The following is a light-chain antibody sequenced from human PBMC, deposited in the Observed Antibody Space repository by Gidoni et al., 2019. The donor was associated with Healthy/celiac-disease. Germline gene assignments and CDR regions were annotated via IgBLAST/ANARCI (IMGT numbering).Light chain of an antibody. J-gene: IGKJ5*01. CDR2: GAS. CDR1: QSVSGSY. V-gene: IGKV3-20*01. Sequence: EIVLTQSPGTLSLSPGERSTLSCRASQSVSGSYLAWYQQKPGQAPRLLIYGASSRATGIPDFTLTISRLEPEDFAVYYCQQYGSSPITFGQGTRLEIK. CDR3: QQYGSSPIT.